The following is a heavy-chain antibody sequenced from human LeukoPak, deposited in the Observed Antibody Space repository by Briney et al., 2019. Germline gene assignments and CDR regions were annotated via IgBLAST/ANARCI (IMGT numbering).Heavy chain of an antibody. J-gene: IGHJ6*04. V-gene: IGHV3-30*18. CDR3: AKDSYYGSVPSGMDV. CDR2: ISYDGSNK. CDR1: GFTFSSCG. D-gene: IGHD3-10*01. Sequence: GGSLRLSCAASGFTFSSCGMHWVRQAPGKGLEWVAVISYDGSNKYYADSVKGRFTISRDNSKNTLYLQMNSLRAEDTAVYYCAKDSYYGSVPSGMDVWGKGTTVTVSS.